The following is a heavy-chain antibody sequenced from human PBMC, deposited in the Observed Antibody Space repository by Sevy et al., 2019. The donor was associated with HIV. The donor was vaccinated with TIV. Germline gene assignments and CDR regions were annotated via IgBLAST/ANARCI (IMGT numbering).Heavy chain of an antibody. V-gene: IGHV4-61*01. J-gene: IGHJ5*02. CDR3: ARGLGYCSSTSCYFWFDP. CDR1: GGSVSSGSYY. CDR2: IYYSGST. D-gene: IGHD2-2*01. Sequence: SETLSLTCTVSGGSVSSGSYYWSWIRQPPGKGLEWIGYIYYSGSTNYNPSLKSRVTISVDTSKNQFSLKLSSVTAAETAVYYCARGLGYCSSTSCYFWFDPWGQGTLVTVSS.